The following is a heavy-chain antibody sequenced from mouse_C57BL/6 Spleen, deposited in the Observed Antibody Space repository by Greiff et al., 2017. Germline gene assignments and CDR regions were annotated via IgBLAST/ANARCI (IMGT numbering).Heavy chain of an antibody. CDR3: ARGVGPLWYFDV. V-gene: IGHV3-1*01. J-gene: IGHJ1*03. CDR2: ISYSGST. Sequence: VQLKESGPGMVKPSQSLSLTCTVTGYSITSGYDWHWIRHFPGNKLEWMGYISYSGSTNYNPSLKSRISITHDTSKNHFFLKLNSVTTEDTATYYCARGVGPLWYFDVWGTGTTVTVSS. CDR1: GYSITSGYD. D-gene: IGHD4-1*01.